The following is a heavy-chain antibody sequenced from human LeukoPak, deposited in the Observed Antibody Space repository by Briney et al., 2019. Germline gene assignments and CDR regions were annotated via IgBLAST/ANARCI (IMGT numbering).Heavy chain of an antibody. CDR2: IRYDGSNK. V-gene: IGHV3-30*02. Sequence: GGSLRLSCAASGVTFSSYGMHWVRQAPGKGLEWVAFIRYDGSNKYYADSVKGRFTISRDNSKNTLYLQMNSLRAEDTAVYYCARIENIVVVPAPLYYMDVWGKGTTVTVSS. CDR3: ARIENIVVVPAPLYYMDV. CDR1: GVTFSSYG. D-gene: IGHD2-2*01. J-gene: IGHJ6*03.